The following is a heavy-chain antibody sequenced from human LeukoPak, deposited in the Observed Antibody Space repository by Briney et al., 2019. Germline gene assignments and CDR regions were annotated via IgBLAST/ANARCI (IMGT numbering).Heavy chain of an antibody. CDR1: GYTFTIYY. D-gene: IGHD5-12*01. J-gene: IGHJ4*02. Sequence: ASVKVSCKASGYTFTIYYMHWVRQAPRQGREWMGIINPSGGSTSYAQKFQGRVNMTRDTSTSTVYMELSSLRSEDTAVYYCARDFRSGYDYYFDYWGQGTLVTVSS. V-gene: IGHV1-46*01. CDR2: INPSGGST. CDR3: ARDFRSGYDYYFDY.